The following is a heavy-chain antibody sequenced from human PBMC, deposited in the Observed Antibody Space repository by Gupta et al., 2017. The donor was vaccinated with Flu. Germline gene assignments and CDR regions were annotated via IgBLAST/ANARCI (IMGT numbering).Heavy chain of an antibody. D-gene: IGHD6-6*01. V-gene: IGHV4-59*08. CDR2: IYYSGST. CDR3: ARHCRNGEYSSLEAGHFDY. Sequence: QVQLQESGPGLVKPSETRSLTCTVPGGSISSYYWSWIRQPPGKGLEWIGYIYYSGSTNYNPSLKSRVTISVDTSKNQFSLKLSSVTAADTAVYYCARHCRNGEYSSLEAGHFDYWGQGTLVTVSS. J-gene: IGHJ4*02. CDR1: GGSISSYY.